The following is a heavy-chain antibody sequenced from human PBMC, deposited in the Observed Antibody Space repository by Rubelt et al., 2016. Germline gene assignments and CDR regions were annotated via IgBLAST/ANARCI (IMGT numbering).Heavy chain of an antibody. V-gene: IGHV3-21*01. J-gene: IGHJ4*02. CDR3: ARGSGGAFDY. Sequence: KPGGSLRLSCLASGFTFSSYAMSWVRQAPGKGLEWVSSISSSRDYMYYADSVKGRFTISRDNAENSVYLQMNSLRAEDTAVYYCARGSGGAFDYWGQGTLVTVSS. CDR1: GFTFSSYA. D-gene: IGHD3-16*01. CDR2: ISSSRDYM.